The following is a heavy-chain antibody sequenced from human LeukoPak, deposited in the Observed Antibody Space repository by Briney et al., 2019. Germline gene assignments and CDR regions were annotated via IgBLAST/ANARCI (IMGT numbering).Heavy chain of an antibody. D-gene: IGHD5-12*01. V-gene: IGHV3-30-3*01. J-gene: IGHJ4*02. CDR3: ARAYSGFWAHFDY. Sequence: GGSLRLSCAASGFTFSSYAMHWVRQAPGKGLEWVAVISYDGNNKYYADSVKGRFTISRDNSKNTLYLQMNSLRAEDTAVYYCARAYSGFWAHFDYWGQGTLVTVSS. CDR1: GFTFSSYA. CDR2: ISYDGNNK.